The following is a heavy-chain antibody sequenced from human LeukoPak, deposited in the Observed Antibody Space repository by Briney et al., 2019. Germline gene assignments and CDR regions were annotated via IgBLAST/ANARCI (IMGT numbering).Heavy chain of an antibody. Sequence: SGGSLRLSCAASGFDFHDYMMHWVRQPPGKGLEWVSEISWNGDTIGYADSVKGRFTISRDNAKNSLYLQMNSLRAEDTALYHCARTVVTRGINYYYYGMDVWGQGTTVTVSS. CDR3: ARTVVTRGINYYYYGMDV. D-gene: IGHD4-23*01. CDR2: ISWNGDTI. V-gene: IGHV3-20*01. J-gene: IGHJ6*02. CDR1: GFDFHDYM.